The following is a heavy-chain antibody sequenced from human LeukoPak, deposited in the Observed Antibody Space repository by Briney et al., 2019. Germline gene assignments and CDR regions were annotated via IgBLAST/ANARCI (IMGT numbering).Heavy chain of an antibody. D-gene: IGHD1-26*01. CDR3: ARDRGWGLRFLDY. V-gene: IGHV3-7*01. Sequence: PGGSLRLSCAASGLTLSSYWMTWVRQAPGKGLEWVANIKQDGSEKYYVDSVKGRFTISRDNAKNSLYLQMNSPRADDTAVYYCARDRGWGLRFLDYWGQGTLVTVSS. CDR1: GLTLSSYW. J-gene: IGHJ4*02. CDR2: IKQDGSEK.